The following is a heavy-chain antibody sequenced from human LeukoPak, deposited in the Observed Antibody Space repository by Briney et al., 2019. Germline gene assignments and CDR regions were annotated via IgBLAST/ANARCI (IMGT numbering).Heavy chain of an antibody. CDR1: GFTFSSYA. D-gene: IGHD2-15*01. V-gene: IGHV3-30-3*01. J-gene: IGHJ3*02. CDR2: ISYDGSNK. Sequence: GGSLRLSCAASGFTFSSYAMSWVRQAPGKGLEWVAVISYDGSNKYYADSVKGRFTISRDNSKNTLYLQMKSLRAEDTAVYYCARVKGGGSTVDAFDIWGQGTMVTVSS. CDR3: ARVKGGGSTVDAFDI.